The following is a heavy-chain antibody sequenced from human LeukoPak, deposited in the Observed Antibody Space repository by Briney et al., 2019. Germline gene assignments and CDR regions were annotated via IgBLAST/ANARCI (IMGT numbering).Heavy chain of an antibody. Sequence: PGGSLRLSCVASGFTFSSYWMTWVRQAPGKGLEWSANIKEDGSIQYYLDSVRGRFTISRDNAKTSVYLQLNSLRADDTAVYYCARDVWTGVAVSDYWGQGTLVTVSS. CDR1: GFTFSSYW. J-gene: IGHJ4*02. D-gene: IGHD6-19*01. CDR3: ARDVWTGVAVSDY. CDR2: IKEDGSIQ. V-gene: IGHV3-7*01.